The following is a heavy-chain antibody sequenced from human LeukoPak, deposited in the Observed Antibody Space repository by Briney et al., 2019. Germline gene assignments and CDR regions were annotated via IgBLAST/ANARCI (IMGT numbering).Heavy chain of an antibody. CDR2: IGIDSGNT. J-gene: IGHJ4*02. Sequence: GGSLRLSCAASGFTFSDYSMNWVRQAPGKGLEWISYIGIDSGNTNYADSVKGRFTISADKAKNSLYLQMNSLRVEDTAVYYCARDYKYVFDSWGQGTLVTVSS. CDR1: GFTFSDYS. D-gene: IGHD5-24*01. CDR3: ARDYKYVFDS. V-gene: IGHV3-48*01.